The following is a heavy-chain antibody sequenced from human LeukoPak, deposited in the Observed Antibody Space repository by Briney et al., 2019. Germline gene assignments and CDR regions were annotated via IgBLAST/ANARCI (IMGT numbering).Heavy chain of an antibody. CDR1: GFTFSSYG. Sequence: HPGGSLRLSCAASGFTFSSYGMSWVRQAPGKGLEWVSAISGSGGRTYYADSVKGRFTISRDNSKNTLYLRMKSLRAEDTAIYYCAKESTVTPGNVNWFDSWGQGTLVTVSS. CDR3: AKESTVTPGNVNWFDS. V-gene: IGHV3-23*01. J-gene: IGHJ5*01. D-gene: IGHD4-17*01. CDR2: ISGSGGRT.